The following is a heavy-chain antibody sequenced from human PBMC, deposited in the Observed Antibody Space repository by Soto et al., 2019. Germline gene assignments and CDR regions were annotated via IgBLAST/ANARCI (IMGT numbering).Heavy chain of an antibody. CDR1: GNTFTNFG. CDR2: ISAYTDDP. D-gene: IGHD2-2*01. CDR3: ARVIPGAEAWFDP. Sequence: QGQLVQSGAEVKKPGASVKVSCTASGNTFTNFGVTWVRQAPGQGLDWMGWISAYTDDPNYAQKFQGRVTMTIVTSTSTAYLDLRSLTSDDTAVYYCARVIPGAEAWFDPWGQGTLVTVSS. J-gene: IGHJ5*02. V-gene: IGHV1-18*01.